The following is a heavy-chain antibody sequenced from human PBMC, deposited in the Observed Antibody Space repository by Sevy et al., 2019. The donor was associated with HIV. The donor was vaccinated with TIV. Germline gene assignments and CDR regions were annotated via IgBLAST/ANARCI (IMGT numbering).Heavy chain of an antibody. D-gene: IGHD3-10*01. J-gene: IGHJ4*02. Sequence: GGSLRLSCTTSGFIFGDYAMSWIRQAPGKGLEWLGFVRTKNYRATTEYAASVKGRFTISRDESKSIAYLQMNSLKTEATAVYYCTADAELFGSGNFWTHYWGQGTLVTVSS. CDR3: TADAELFGSGNFWTHY. CDR1: GFIFGDYA. V-gene: IGHV3-49*03. CDR2: VRTKNYRATT.